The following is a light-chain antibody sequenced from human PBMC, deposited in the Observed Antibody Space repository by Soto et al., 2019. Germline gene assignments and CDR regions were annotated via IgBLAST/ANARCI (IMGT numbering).Light chain of an antibody. CDR1: KLGNKF. J-gene: IGLJ2*01. V-gene: IGLV3-1*01. Sequence: SYELTQPSSVSVSPGQTASITCSGDKLGNKFANWYQQRPGQSPVIIIYQDTKRPSGIPERYFGSRSGNTVTLTISGTQAMDEADYYCQAWDSITVLFGGGTKVTVL. CDR2: QDT. CDR3: QAWDSITVL.